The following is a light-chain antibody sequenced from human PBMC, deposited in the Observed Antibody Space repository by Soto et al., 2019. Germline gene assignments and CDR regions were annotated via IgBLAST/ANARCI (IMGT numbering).Light chain of an antibody. Sequence: QSALTQPASVSGSPGQSITISCTGTSSDVGSYNLVSWYQQHPGKAPKLMIYEDTERPSGVSNRFSGSKSGNTASLTISGLQGEDEADYYCSSYAGSTTYVVFGGGTKLTVL. CDR2: EDT. J-gene: IGLJ2*01. CDR3: SSYAGSTTYVV. CDR1: SSDVGSYNL. V-gene: IGLV2-23*01.